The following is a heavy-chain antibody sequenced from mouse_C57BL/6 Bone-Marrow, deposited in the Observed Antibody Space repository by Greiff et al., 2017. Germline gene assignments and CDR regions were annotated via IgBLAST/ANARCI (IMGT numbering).Heavy chain of an antibody. D-gene: IGHD2-10*02. CDR3: TSPSGGLAY. Sequence: EVQGVESGEGLVKPGGSLKLSCAASGFTFSSYAMSWVRQTPEKRLEWVAYISSGGDYIYYAYTVKGRFTISRDNARNTLYLQMSSLKSEDTAMYYCTSPSGGLAYWGQGTLVTVSA. V-gene: IGHV5-9-1*02. J-gene: IGHJ3*01. CDR1: GFTFSSYA. CDR2: ISSGGDYI.